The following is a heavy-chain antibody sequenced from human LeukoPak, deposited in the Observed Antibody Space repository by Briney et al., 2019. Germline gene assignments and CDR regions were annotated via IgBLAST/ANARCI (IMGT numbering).Heavy chain of an antibody. CDR3: ARDGFGTGSN. V-gene: IGHV3-7*03. CDR2: IKQDGSEK. D-gene: IGHD3-16*01. CDR1: GLTFSNYW. J-gene: IGHJ4*02. Sequence: GGSLRLTCAASGLTFSNYWMDWVRQAPGKGLEWVANIKQDGSEKNYVDSVKGRFIISRDNAKNSLYLQMNTLRADDTAVYYCARDGFGTGSNWGQGTLVTVSS.